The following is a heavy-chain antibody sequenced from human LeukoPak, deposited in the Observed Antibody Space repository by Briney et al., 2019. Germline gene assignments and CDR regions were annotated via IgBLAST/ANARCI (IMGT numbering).Heavy chain of an antibody. D-gene: IGHD3-10*01. Sequence: PSETLSLTCTVSGGSISSYYWDWIRQPAGKGLEWIGRIYSSGDTNYNPSHKSRVTMSVDTSKNQFSLRLSSLTAADTAVYYCARDVGSGGGTFPTYHFDFWGQGTLVTVSS. CDR3: ARDVGSGGGTFPTYHFDF. V-gene: IGHV4-4*07. J-gene: IGHJ4*02. CDR2: IYSSGDT. CDR1: GGSISSYY.